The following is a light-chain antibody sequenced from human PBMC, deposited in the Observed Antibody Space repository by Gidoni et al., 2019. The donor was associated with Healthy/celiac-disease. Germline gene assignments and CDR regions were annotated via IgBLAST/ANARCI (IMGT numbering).Light chain of an antibody. CDR3: HQRSNWWT. Sequence: IVLTQSPATLSLSPGERATLSCRASQRVSSYLAWYQQKPGQAPRLLIYDASNRATGIPARFSGSGSGTDFTLTISSLEPADFAVYSCHQRSNWWTFGQGTKVEIK. CDR2: DAS. CDR1: QRVSSY. V-gene: IGKV3-11*01. J-gene: IGKJ1*01.